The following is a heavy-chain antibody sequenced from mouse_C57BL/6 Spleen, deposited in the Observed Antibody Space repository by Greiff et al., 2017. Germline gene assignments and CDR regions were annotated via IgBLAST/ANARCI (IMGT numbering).Heavy chain of an antibody. CDR3: AREAWLRRVYDFDY. CDR2: INTNSGGT. CDR1: GYTFTDYN. D-gene: IGHD2-2*01. V-gene: IGHV1-22*01. J-gene: IGHJ2*01. Sequence: VQLQQSGPELVKPGASVKMSCKASGYTFTDYNMHWVTQSHGKSLEWIGYINTNSGGTSYNHTFKGQATLTVNKSSSTAYMELRSLTAEESAVYYCAREAWLRRVYDFDYWGQGTTLTVSS.